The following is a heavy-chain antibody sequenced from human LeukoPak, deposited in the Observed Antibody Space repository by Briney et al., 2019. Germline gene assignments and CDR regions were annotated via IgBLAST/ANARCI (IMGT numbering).Heavy chain of an antibody. V-gene: IGHV4-39*01. CDR1: GGSISSSSYY. CDR3: ASLYSRNDQSIDY. J-gene: IGHJ4*02. CDR2: IYYSGST. Sequence: SETLSLTCTVSGGSISSSSYYWGWIRQPPGKGLEWIGSIYYSGSTYYNPSLESRVTISVDTSKNQFSLKLGSVTAADTAVYYCASLYSRNDQSIDYWGQGTLVTVSS. D-gene: IGHD6-13*01.